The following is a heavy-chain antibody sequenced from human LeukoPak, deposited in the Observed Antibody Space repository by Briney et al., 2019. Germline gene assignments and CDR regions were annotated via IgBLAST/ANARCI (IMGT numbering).Heavy chain of an antibody. J-gene: IGHJ4*02. Sequence: GSLRLSCAASGFTFSNAWMNWVRQAPGKGLEWIGHIYKIGTTNYNPSLKSRLTISADTSKNQFSLKLRSVTAADTAVYYCVIGVGWQPDYWGQGALVTVSS. CDR3: VIGVGWQPDY. D-gene: IGHD2-15*01. V-gene: IGHV4-59*01. CDR1: GFTFSNAW. CDR2: IYKIGTT.